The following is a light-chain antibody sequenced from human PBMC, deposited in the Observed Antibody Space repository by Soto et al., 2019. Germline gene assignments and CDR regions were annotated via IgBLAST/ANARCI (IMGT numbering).Light chain of an antibody. Sequence: EIVLTQSPGTLSLSPGERATLSCRASQSVSSSYLAWYQQKPGQAPRLLIYGASSRATGIPDRFSGGRSGTDFTLTISRLEPEDFAVYYCQQYGSSPGTFGQGTKVEIK. CDR1: QSVSSSY. J-gene: IGKJ1*01. V-gene: IGKV3-20*01. CDR2: GAS. CDR3: QQYGSSPGT.